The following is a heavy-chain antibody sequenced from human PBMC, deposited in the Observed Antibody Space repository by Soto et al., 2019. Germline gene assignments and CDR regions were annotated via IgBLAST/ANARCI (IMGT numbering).Heavy chain of an antibody. CDR1: GFTFGSYD. V-gene: IGHV3-13*01. J-gene: IGHJ4*02. D-gene: IGHD6-6*01. CDR2: IGTAGDT. Sequence: EVQLVESGGGLVQPGGSLRLSCAASGFTFGSYDMHWVRQATGKGLEWVSAIGTAGDTYYPCSVKGRFTISRENAKNSLYLQMNSLRAGDTAVYYCARGGSAARRFDYWGQGTLVTVSS. CDR3: ARGGSAARRFDY.